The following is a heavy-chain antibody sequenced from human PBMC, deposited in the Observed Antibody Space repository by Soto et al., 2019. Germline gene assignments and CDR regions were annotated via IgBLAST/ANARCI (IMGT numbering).Heavy chain of an antibody. CDR1: GFTLGRYG. V-gene: IGHV3-23*01. Sequence: EVQLLESGGGLVQPGGSLRLSCAASGFTLGRYGMSWFRQSPGKRLEWVSAVSPNGQGVYHADSVRGGFTISRDFSKNTVFLQRETLRAEDTAVYYCATERDFPPDHFHYWGRVTLVTAS. CDR2: VSPNGQGV. J-gene: IGHJ4*02. CDR3: ATERDFPPDHFHY.